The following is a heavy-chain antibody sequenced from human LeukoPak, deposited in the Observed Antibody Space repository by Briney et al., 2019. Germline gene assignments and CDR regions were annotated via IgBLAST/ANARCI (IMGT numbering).Heavy chain of an antibody. CDR1: GGSISSHY. J-gene: IGHJ6*03. D-gene: IGHD3-3*01. CDR3: ARTETGNYYDFWSGPTLYYYYYYMDV. Sequence: PSETLSLTCTVSGGSISSHYRSWIRQPPGKGLEWIGYIYYSGSTNYNPSLKSRVTISVDTSKNQFSLKLRSVTAADTAVYYCARTETGNYYDFWSGPTLYYYYYYMDVWGKGTTVTVSS. V-gene: IGHV4-59*11. CDR2: IYYSGST.